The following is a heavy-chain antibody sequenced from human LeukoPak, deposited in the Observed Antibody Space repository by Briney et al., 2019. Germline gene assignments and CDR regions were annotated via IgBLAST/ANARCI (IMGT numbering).Heavy chain of an antibody. Sequence: GASVKLSCKATGYTFTSYYMHWVRQAPGQGLEWMGIINPSCCSTSYAQKFQGRVTMTRDTSTSTVYMELSSLRSEDTAVYYCARDGSATFRQSGVLEWSDMGYFDYWGQGTLVTVSS. CDR3: ARDGSATFRQSGVLEWSDMGYFDY. V-gene: IGHV1-46*01. J-gene: IGHJ4*02. D-gene: IGHD3-3*01. CDR2: INPSCCST. CDR1: GYTFTSYY.